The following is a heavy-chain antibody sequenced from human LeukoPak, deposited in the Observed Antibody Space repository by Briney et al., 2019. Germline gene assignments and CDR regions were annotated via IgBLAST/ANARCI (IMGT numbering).Heavy chain of an antibody. CDR3: ANLGGKTGGGDDYYGSDV. J-gene: IGHJ6*02. Sequence: GGSLRLSCADSTAYAMNWVRQGPGKGLEWVSTISRSGGSTYYAASVKGRFTISRDNSNNTVFLQMNSLRAEDTGVYYCANLGGKTGGGDDYYGSDVGGQGTTVTVSS. CDR2: ISRSGGST. V-gene: IGHV3-23*01. D-gene: IGHD1-1*01. CDR1: TAYA.